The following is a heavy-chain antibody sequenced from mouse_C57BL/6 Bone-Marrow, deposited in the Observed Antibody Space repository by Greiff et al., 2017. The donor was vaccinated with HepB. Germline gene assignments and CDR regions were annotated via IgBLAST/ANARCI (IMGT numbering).Heavy chain of an antibody. CDR3: ARSYYGSSYDFDY. D-gene: IGHD1-1*01. V-gene: IGHV1-18*01. CDR2: INPNNGGT. CDR1: GYTFTDYN. J-gene: IGHJ2*01. Sequence: EVQGVESGPELVKPGASVKIPCKASGYTFTDYNMGWVKQSHGKSLEWIGDINPNNGGTIYNQKFKGKATLTVDKSSSTAYMELRSLTSEDTAVYYCARSYYGSSYDFDYWGQGTTLTVSS.